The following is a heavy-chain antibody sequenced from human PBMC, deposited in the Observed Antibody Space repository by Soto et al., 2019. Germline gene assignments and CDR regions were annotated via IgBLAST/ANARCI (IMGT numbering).Heavy chain of an antibody. CDR3: ARTRSAWSDFHYYSLDV. CDR2: IPYDSTKT. D-gene: IGHD1-26*01. Sequence: QVQLVESGGGVVQPGRSLRLSCAASGFTFNSYGMHWVRQGPGNGLEGVAIIPYDSTKTYYADSVKGRFTISRDYSNSALYVQMNSLTGEDTAVYYCARTRSAWSDFHYYSLDVWGQGTTVTVSS. V-gene: IGHV3-30*03. J-gene: IGHJ6*02. CDR1: GFTFNSYG.